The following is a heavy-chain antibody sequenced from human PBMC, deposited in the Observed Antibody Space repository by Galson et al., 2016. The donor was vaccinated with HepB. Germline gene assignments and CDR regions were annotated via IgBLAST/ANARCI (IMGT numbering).Heavy chain of an antibody. J-gene: IGHJ5*02. CDR3: PRALAYYGSGKYHDAGWIDT. Sequence: TLSPTCDVSHDSVSSGGYSWSWIRQPLGKGLEWIGYVYISGSPSYNPPLKSRVPTSADRSKNQLPLHLSSVTAASTAVYYCPRALAYYGSGKYHDAGWIDTWGQGILVTVSS. CDR2: VYISGSP. CDR1: HDSVSSGGYS. V-gene: IGHV4-30-2*01. D-gene: IGHD3-10*01.